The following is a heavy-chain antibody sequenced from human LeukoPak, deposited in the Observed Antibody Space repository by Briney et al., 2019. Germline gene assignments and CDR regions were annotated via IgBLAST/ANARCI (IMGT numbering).Heavy chain of an antibody. V-gene: IGHV1-2*02. CDR3: ARVSRQVGATSGDY. CDR1: GYTFTGYY. Sequence: ASVKVSCKASGYTFTGYYMHWVRQAPGQGLEWMGWINPNSGGTDYAQKFQGRVTMTRDTSISTAYMELSRLRSDDTAVYYCARVSRQVGATSGDYWGQGTLVTVSS. J-gene: IGHJ4*02. CDR2: INPNSGGT. D-gene: IGHD1-26*01.